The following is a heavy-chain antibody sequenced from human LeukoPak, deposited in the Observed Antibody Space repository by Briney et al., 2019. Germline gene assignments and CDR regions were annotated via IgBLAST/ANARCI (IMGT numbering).Heavy chain of an antibody. CDR1: GGSISSYY. Sequence: SETLSLTCTVSGGSISSYYWSWIRQPAGKGLEWIGRIYTSGSTNYNPSLKSRVTMSVDTSKNQFSLKLSSVTAADTAVYYCARDSYYYGPGSYPRYWGQGTLVTVSS. V-gene: IGHV4-4*07. D-gene: IGHD3-10*01. CDR2: IYTSGST. J-gene: IGHJ4*02. CDR3: ARDSYYYGPGSYPRY.